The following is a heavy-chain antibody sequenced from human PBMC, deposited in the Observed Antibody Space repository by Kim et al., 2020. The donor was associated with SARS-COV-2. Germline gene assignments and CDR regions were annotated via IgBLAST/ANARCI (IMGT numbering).Heavy chain of an antibody. CDR3: TRSDGHNSLFDY. D-gene: IGHD1-20*01. Sequence: GGSLRLSCAASGFTFNNYWMHWVRQAPGKGLVWVSHVNTDGSSANYADSLKGRVTISRDNAKNTLYLQMDNLRAEDTAVYYCTRSDGHNSLFDYWGQGTL. CDR1: GFTFNNYW. V-gene: IGHV3-74*01. J-gene: IGHJ4*02. CDR2: VNTDGSSA.